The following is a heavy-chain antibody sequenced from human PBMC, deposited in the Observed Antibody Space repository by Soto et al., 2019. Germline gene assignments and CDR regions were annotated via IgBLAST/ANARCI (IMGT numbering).Heavy chain of an antibody. D-gene: IGHD2-2*01. J-gene: IGHJ5*02. CDR2: IIPIFGTA. CDR1: GGTFSSYA. V-gene: IGHV1-69*13. Sequence: SVKVSCKASGGTFSSYAISWVRQAPGQGLEWMGGIIPIFGTANYAQKFQGRVTITADESTSTAYMELSSLRSEDTAVYYCARGGVVVPAAHPIRNWFDPWGQGTLVTVSS. CDR3: ARGGVVVPAAHPIRNWFDP.